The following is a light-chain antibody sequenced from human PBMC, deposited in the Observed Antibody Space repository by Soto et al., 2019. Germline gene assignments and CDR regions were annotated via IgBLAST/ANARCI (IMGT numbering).Light chain of an antibody. CDR3: SSYTRSSPPHVV. CDR2: EVS. CDR1: SSDVGGYNY. J-gene: IGLJ2*01. V-gene: IGLV2-14*01. Sequence: QSALTQPASVSGSPGQSITISCTGTSSDVGGYNYVSWYQQHPGKAPKLMIYEVSNRPSGVSNRFSGSKSGNTASLTISGLQAEDEADDYCSSYTRSSPPHVVFGGGTKLTVL.